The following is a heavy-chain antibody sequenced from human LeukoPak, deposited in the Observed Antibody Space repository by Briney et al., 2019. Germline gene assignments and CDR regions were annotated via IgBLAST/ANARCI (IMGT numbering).Heavy chain of an antibody. CDR3: ARLREGY. Sequence: GGSLILSCAASGFTFSSYWMYWVRQAPGKGLVWVSRINGDGSSTTYADSVKGRFTISRDNAKNTLYLQMSILRAEDTAVYYCARLREGYWGQGTLVTVSS. J-gene: IGHJ4*02. CDR1: GFTFSSYW. V-gene: IGHV3-74*01. CDR2: INGDGSST. D-gene: IGHD2-15*01.